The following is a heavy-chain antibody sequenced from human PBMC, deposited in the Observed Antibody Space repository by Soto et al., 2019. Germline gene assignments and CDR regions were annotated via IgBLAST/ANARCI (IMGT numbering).Heavy chain of an antibody. D-gene: IGHD4-17*01. CDR3: ARLSNGDYVYAFDI. J-gene: IGHJ3*02. CDR1: GFTFSSYS. V-gene: IGHV3-48*02. CDR2: ISSSSTI. Sequence: GGSLRLSCAASGFTFSSYSMNWVRQAPGKGLEWVSYISSSSTIYYADSVKGRFTISRDNAKNSLYLQMNSLRDEDTAVYYCARLSNGDYVYAFDIWGQGTMVTVSS.